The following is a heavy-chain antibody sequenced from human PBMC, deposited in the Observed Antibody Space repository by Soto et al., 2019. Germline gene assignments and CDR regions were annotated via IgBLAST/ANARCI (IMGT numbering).Heavy chain of an antibody. CDR3: AKGTSSEFLLSFDD. Sequence: PGGSLRLSCATSGFPFNDYYMTWIRQAPGKGLEWLSHISPKSTFRNYADSVKGRFTISRDNSRNTLFLQMDSLRADDTAVYFCAKGTSSEFLLSFDDWGHGTLVTVSS. D-gene: IGHD3-10*01. CDR2: ISPKSTFR. CDR1: GFPFNDYY. J-gene: IGHJ4*01. V-gene: IGHV3-11*05.